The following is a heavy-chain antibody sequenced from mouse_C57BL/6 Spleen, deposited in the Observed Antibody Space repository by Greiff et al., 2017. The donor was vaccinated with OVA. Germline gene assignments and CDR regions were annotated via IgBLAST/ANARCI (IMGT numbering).Heavy chain of an antibody. CDR3: ARPYLITTVVGY. CDR1: GYTFTSYW. D-gene: IGHD1-1*01. CDR2: INPIHGGN. Sequence: QVQLQQSGTELLKPGASVKLFCKASGYTFTSYWMHWVKQRHGQGLEWIGNINPIHGGNNYNEKFKSKATLTVDKSSSTAYMQLSSLTSEDSAVYYCARPYLITTVVGYWGQGTTLTVSS. J-gene: IGHJ2*01. V-gene: IGHV1-53*01.